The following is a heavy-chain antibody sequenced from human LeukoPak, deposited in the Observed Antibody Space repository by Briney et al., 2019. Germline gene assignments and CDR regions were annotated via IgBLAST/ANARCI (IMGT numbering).Heavy chain of an antibody. CDR3: ARDRFDCSSTSCPYGDAFDI. CDR2: ISAYNGNT. D-gene: IGHD2-2*01. Sequence: GASVKVSCKASGYTFTSYGISWVRQAPGQGLEWMGWISAYNGNTNYAQKLQGRVTMTTDTSTSTAYMELRSLRSVDTAVYYCARDRFDCSSTSCPYGDAFDIWGQGTMVTVSS. J-gene: IGHJ3*02. V-gene: IGHV1-18*01. CDR1: GYTFTSYG.